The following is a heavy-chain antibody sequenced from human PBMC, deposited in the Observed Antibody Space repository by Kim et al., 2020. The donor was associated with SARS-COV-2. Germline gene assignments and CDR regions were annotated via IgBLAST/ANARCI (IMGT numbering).Heavy chain of an antibody. CDR3: ARGPGLLFDY. CDR2: T. D-gene: IGHD2-15*01. J-gene: IGHJ4*02. V-gene: IGHV4-31*02. Sequence: TYSNPPRKSRVTISVDTSKNQFSLKLSSVTAADTAVYYCARGPGLLFDYWGQGTLVTVSS.